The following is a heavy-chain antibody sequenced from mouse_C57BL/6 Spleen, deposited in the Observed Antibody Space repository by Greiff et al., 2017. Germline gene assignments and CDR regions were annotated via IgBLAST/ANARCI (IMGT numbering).Heavy chain of an antibody. D-gene: IGHD2-4*01. CDR1: GFTFSSYA. Sequence: EVKVEESGEGLVKPGGSLKLSCAASGFTFSSYAMSWVRQTPEKRLEWVAYISSGGDYIYYADTVKGRFTISRDNARNTLYLQMSSLKSEDTAMYYCTRGEIYYDYDGWFAYWGQGTLVTVSA. CDR3: TRGEIYYDYDGWFAY. V-gene: IGHV5-9-1*02. J-gene: IGHJ3*01. CDR2: ISSGGDYI.